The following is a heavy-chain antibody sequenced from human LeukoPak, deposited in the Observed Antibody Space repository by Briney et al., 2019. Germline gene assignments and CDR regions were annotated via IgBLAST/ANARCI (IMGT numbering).Heavy chain of an antibody. J-gene: IGHJ4*02. Sequence: GGSLRLSCAASGFTFSSSAMNWVRQAPGKGLEWVSYISSSSSTIYYADSVKGRFTISRDNAKNSLYLQMNSLRAEDTAVYYCAREGTHYSYYDFWSGLGGLFDYWGQGTLVTVSS. CDR1: GFTFSSSA. CDR2: ISSSSSTI. D-gene: IGHD3-3*01. CDR3: AREGTHYSYYDFWSGLGGLFDY. V-gene: IGHV3-48*01.